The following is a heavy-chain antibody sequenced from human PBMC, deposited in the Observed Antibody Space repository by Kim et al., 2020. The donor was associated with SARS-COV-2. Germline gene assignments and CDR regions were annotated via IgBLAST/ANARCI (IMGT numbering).Heavy chain of an antibody. CDR3: AKASRRFGELFQPYFYY. J-gene: IGHJ4*01. D-gene: IGHD3-10*01. V-gene: IGHV3-30*18. Sequence: GGSLRLSCAASGFTFSSYGMHWVRQAPGKGLEWVAVISYDGSNKYYADSVKGRFTISRDNSKNTLYLQMNSLRAEDTAVYYCAKASRRFGELFQPYFYY. CDR1: GFTFSSYG. CDR2: ISYDGSNK.